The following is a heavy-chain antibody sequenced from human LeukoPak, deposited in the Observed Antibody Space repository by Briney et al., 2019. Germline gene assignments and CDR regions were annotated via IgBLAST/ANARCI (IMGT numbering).Heavy chain of an antibody. J-gene: IGHJ4*02. D-gene: IGHD2-15*01. V-gene: IGHV3-21*04. CDR2: ISSSSSYI. Sequence: GGSLRLSCAASGFTFSSYSMNWVRQAPGKGLEWVSSISSSSSYIYYADSVKGRFTISRDNAKNSLYLQMNSLRAEDTAVYYCAKGGGEYCSGGSCSFDYWGQGTLVTVSS. CDR1: GFTFSSYS. CDR3: AKGGGEYCSGGSCSFDY.